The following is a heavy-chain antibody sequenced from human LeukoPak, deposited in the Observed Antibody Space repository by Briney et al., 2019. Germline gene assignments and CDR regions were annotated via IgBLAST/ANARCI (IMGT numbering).Heavy chain of an antibody. CDR2: INPNSGGT. CDR3: VRDPDIVATDGDY. J-gene: IGHJ4*02. D-gene: IGHD5-12*01. CDR1: GYTFTGYY. V-gene: IGHV1-2*02. Sequence: ASVKVSCKASGYTFTGYYMHWVRQAPGQGLEWMGWINPNSGGTNYAQKFQGRVTMTRDTSISTAYMELSRLRSDDTAVYYCVRDPDIVATDGDYWGQGTLVTVSS.